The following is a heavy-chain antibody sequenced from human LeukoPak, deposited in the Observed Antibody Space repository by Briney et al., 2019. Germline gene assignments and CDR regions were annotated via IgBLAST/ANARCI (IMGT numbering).Heavy chain of an antibody. J-gene: IGHJ4*02. D-gene: IGHD3-10*01. Sequence: ASVKVSCKASGYTFTDYYMHWVRQAPGQGLEWMGWINPNSGGTNYAQKFQGRVTMTRDTSISTAYMELSRLRSDDTAVYYCARGEYYGSGSYSWTFWGQGTLVTVSS. CDR1: GYTFTDYY. CDR2: INPNSGGT. CDR3: ARGEYYGSGSYSWTF. V-gene: IGHV1-2*02.